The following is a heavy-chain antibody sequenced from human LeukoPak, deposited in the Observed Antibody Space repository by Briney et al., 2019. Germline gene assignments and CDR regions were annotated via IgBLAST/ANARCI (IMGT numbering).Heavy chain of an antibody. CDR2: MNPNSGNT. Sequence: GASVKVSCKASGYTFTSYGISWVRQATGQGLEWMGWMNPNSGNTGYAQKFQGRVTMTRNTSISTAYMELSSLRSEDTAVYYCARADYGGNSFYYYYYYMDVWGKGTTVTVSS. CDR1: GYTFTSYG. D-gene: IGHD4-23*01. CDR3: ARADYGGNSFYYYYYYMDV. J-gene: IGHJ6*03. V-gene: IGHV1-8*02.